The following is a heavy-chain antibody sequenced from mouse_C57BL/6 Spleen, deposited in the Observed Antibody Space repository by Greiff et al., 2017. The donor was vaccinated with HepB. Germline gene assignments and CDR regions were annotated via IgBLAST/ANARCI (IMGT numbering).Heavy chain of an antibody. CDR3: ARGGGTVVVHWYFDV. Sequence: VHVKQSGPELVKPGASVKIPCKASGYTFTDYNMDWVKQSHGKSLEWIGDINPNNGGTIYNQKFKGKATLTVDKSSSTAYMELRSLTSEDTAVYYCARGGGTVVVHWYFDVWGTGTTVTVSS. J-gene: IGHJ1*03. V-gene: IGHV1-18*01. D-gene: IGHD1-1*01. CDR2: INPNNGGT. CDR1: GYTFTDYN.